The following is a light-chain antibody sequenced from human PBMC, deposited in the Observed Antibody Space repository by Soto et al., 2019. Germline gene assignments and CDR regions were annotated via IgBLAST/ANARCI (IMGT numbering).Light chain of an antibody. V-gene: IGKV3-20*01. Sequence: EIVLAQSPGNLSLSPGERATLSCRASQSFSSSYLAWYQQKPGQAPRLLIYGASSRATGIPDRFSGSGSGTDFTLTISRLEPEDFAVYYCQQYGSSPPALTFGGGTKVDIK. CDR2: GAS. CDR3: QQYGSSPPALT. J-gene: IGKJ4*01. CDR1: QSFSSSY.